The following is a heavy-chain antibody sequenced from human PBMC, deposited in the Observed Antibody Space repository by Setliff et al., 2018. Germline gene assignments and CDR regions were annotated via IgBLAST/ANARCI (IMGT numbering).Heavy chain of an antibody. D-gene: IGHD3-9*01. V-gene: IGHV4-61*02. CDR3: ARDGHFDIMTGQYTMDV. CDR1: GGSISSGNYY. CDR2: VYTTGST. J-gene: IGHJ6*02. Sequence: SETLSLTCTVSGGSISSGNYYWSWIRQPAGKGLEWIGRVYTTGSTNCNPSLKSRVTISLDTSKNRIYLELRSVIAADTAVYYCARDGHFDIMTGQYTMDVWGQGTTVTVSS.